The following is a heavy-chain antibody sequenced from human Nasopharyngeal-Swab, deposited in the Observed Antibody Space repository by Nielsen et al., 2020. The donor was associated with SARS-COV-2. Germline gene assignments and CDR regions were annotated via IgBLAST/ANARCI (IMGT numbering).Heavy chain of an antibody. Sequence: GGSLRLSCMASGYSFVNHWIGWVRQKPGKGLEWMGMVYPGNSETAYSPSFQGQVTISADKSINTAYLQWSNLRASDTAVYFCARRAARDGYNYEVDPWGQGTLVTVSS. CDR3: ARRAARDGYNYEVDP. D-gene: IGHD5-24*01. CDR2: VYPGNSET. J-gene: IGHJ5*02. CDR1: GYSFVNHW. V-gene: IGHV5-51*01.